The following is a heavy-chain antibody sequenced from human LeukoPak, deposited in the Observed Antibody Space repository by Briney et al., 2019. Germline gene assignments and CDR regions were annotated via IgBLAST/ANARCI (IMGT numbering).Heavy chain of an antibody. V-gene: IGHV4-30-2*01. J-gene: IGHJ3*02. CDR1: GGSISSGGYS. D-gene: IGHD6-13*01. CDR2: IYHSGST. Sequence: SQTLSLTCAVSGGSISSGGYSWSWIRQPPGKGLEWIGYIYHSGSTYYNPSLKSRVTISVDRSKNQFSLKLSSVTAADTAVYYCARDSWAAAGTTPRPDAFDIWGQGTMVTVSS. CDR3: ARDSWAAAGTTPRPDAFDI.